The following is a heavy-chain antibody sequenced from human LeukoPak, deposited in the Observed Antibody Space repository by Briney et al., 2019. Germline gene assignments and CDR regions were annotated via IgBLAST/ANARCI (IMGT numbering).Heavy chain of an antibody. J-gene: IGHJ6*03. D-gene: IGHD1-1*01. Sequence: GASVKLSCKASGGTFSSYAISWVRQAPGQGLEWMGRIIPIFGTANYAQKFQGRVTITTDESTSTAYMELSSLRSEDTAVYYCARELEGDYYYYYYMDVWGKGTTVTVSS. V-gene: IGHV1-69*05. CDR3: ARELEGDYYYYYYMDV. CDR2: IIPIFGTA. CDR1: GGTFSSYA.